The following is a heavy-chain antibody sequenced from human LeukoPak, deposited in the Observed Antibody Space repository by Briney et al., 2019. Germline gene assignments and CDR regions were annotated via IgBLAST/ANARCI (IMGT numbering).Heavy chain of an antibody. D-gene: IGHD6-19*01. J-gene: IGHJ4*02. V-gene: IGHV4-59*12. Sequence: SETLSLTCTVSGGSISSYYWSWIRQPPGKGLEWIGYIYYSGSTNYNPSLKSRVTISVDTSKNQFSLKLSSVTAADTAVYYCARPELSSGWYPHWGQGTLVTVSS. CDR1: GGSISSYY. CDR2: IYYSGST. CDR3: ARPELSSGWYPH.